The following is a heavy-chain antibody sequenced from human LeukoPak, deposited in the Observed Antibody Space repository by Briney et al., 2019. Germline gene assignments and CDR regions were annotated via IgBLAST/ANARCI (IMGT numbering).Heavy chain of an antibody. CDR1: GFTFSSYG. CDR2: IRYDGSNK. CDR3: AKIYYSSSSRGLDSFDY. J-gene: IGHJ4*02. V-gene: IGHV3-30*02. D-gene: IGHD6-6*01. Sequence: AGGSLRLSCAASGFTFSSYGMHWVRQAPGKGLEWVAFIRYDGSNKYYADSVKGRFTISRDNSKNTLYLQMNSLRAEDTAVYYCAKIYYSSSSRGLDSFDYWGQGTLVTVSS.